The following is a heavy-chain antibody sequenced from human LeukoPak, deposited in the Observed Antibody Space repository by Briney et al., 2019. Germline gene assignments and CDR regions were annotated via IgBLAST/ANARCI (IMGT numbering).Heavy chain of an antibody. V-gene: IGHV3-23*01. CDR1: GFTFSSYA. CDR3: AKERTYYYDTSGYYLGD. D-gene: IGHD3-22*01. J-gene: IGHJ4*02. Sequence: GGSLRLSCAASGFTFSSYAMSWVRQAPVKGLEWVSAISGSGGSTYYADSVKGRFSISRDNSKNTLYLQMNSLRAEDTAVYYCAKERTYYYDTSGYYLGDWGQGTLVTVSS. CDR2: ISGSGGST.